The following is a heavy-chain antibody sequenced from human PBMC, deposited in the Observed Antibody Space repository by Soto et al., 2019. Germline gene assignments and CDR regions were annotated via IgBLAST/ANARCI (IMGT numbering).Heavy chain of an antibody. CDR3: ARPLVAVHCPNGVCQVGSSFDL. Sequence: QVQLVQSGAEVKKPGASVRVACRASGYTLSNYDINWVRQATGQGLEWMGWMDPSSGDTSYARKLGAGVIITRHSSTNTACVELSSLRSEDTAVYYCARPLVAVHCPNGVCQVGSSFDLWGQGTMVIFSS. D-gene: IGHD2-15*01. CDR2: MDPSSGDT. V-gene: IGHV1-8*01. CDR1: GYTLSNYD. J-gene: IGHJ3*01.